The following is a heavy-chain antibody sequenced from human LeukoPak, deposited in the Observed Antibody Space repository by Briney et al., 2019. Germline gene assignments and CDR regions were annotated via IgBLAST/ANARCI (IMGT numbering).Heavy chain of an antibody. CDR3: ARDAPGNTALDY. CDR1: GFTFVSCW. CDR2: INGYGSST. D-gene: IGHD5-18*01. V-gene: IGHV3-74*01. J-gene: IGHJ4*02. Sequence: GGSLRLSCAASGFTFVSCWMHWVRHAPGKGLVWVSRINGYGSSTDFADSVKGRFTISRDNAKNTLYLQMNSLRAEDTAVYYCARDAPGNTALDYWGQGTLVTVSS.